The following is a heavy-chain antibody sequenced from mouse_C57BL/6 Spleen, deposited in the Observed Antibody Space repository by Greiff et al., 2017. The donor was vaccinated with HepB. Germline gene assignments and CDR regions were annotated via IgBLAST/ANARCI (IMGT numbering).Heavy chain of an antibody. CDR1: GYSITSGYY. CDR3: AREGGTTVVATTPFDY. Sequence: DVKLQESGPGLVKPSQSLSLTCSVTGYSITSGYYWNWIRQFPGNKLEWMGYISYDGSNNYNPSLKNRISITRDTSKNQFFLKLNSVTTEDTATYYCAREGGTTVVATTPFDYWGQGTTLTVSS. J-gene: IGHJ2*01. CDR2: ISYDGSN. D-gene: IGHD1-1*01. V-gene: IGHV3-6*01.